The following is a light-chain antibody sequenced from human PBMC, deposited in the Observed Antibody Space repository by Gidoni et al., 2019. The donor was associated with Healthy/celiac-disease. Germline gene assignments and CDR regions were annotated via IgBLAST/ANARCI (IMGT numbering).Light chain of an antibody. V-gene: IGKV3-20*01. CDR1: QSVSSSY. CDR3: QQYGSSPPIT. CDR2: GAS. Sequence: VLTQSPGTLSLSPGERATLSCRASQSVSSSYLAWYQQKPGQAPRLLIYGASSRATGIPDRFSGSGSGTDFTLTISRLEPEDFAVYYCQQYGSSPPITFGQGTRLEIK. J-gene: IGKJ5*01.